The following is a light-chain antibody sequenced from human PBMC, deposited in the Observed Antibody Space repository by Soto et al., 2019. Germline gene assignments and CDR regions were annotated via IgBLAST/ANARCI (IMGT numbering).Light chain of an antibody. V-gene: IGKV1-39*01. CDR3: QQSYSTPRT. Sequence: DIQMTQSPSSLSASVGDRFTITCRASQIISSYLNWYQQKPGKAPKLLIYAASSLQSGVPSRFSGSVSGTDFTLTISSLQPEDFATYYCQQSYSTPRTFGQGTKV. CDR1: QIISSY. CDR2: AAS. J-gene: IGKJ1*01.